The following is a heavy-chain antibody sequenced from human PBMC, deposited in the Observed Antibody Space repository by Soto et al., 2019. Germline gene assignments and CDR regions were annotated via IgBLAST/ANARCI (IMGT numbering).Heavy chain of an antibody. CDR3: ARNPAKTVYFDY. CDR2: MNPNSGDT. J-gene: IGHJ4*02. V-gene: IGHV1-8*01. CDR1: GYTFTGYD. Sequence: QVQLVQSGAEVEKPGASVKVSCKASGYTFTGYDINWVRHATGHGLEWMGWMNPNSGDTGYAPKFQGRVTLTRDTSITTAYMELSSLISDDTAVYYCARNPAKTVYFDYWGQGTLVTVSS. D-gene: IGHD1-1*01.